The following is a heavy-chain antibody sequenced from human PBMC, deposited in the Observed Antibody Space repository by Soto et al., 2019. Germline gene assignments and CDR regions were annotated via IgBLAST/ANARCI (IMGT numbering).Heavy chain of an antibody. CDR2: IIPMSGTA. Sequence: QVQLVQSGADVKKPGSSVRVSCKASGGPFNSYTISWVRQAPGQGLEWMGGIIPMSGTANYAQTFQGRLTITADESTNTAYMELTSLRSEDTAVYYCAIGTTVVAFYYYYAMDVWGQGTTVTFSS. V-gene: IGHV1-69*01. J-gene: IGHJ6*02. CDR3: AIGTTVVAFYYYYAMDV. CDR1: GGPFNSYT. D-gene: IGHD4-4*01.